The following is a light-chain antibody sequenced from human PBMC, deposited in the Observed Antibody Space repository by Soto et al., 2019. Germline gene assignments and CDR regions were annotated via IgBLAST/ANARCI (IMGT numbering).Light chain of an antibody. CDR2: DAS. CDR1: SSDFGGYNY. Sequence: QSVLTQPASVSGSPGQSITISCTGTSSDFGGYNYVSWYQQHPGKAPKLMIYDASNRPSGVSNRFSGSKSGNTASLTISGLQAEDEADYYCSSYTSSSTLYVFGTGTKVTVL. CDR3: SSYTSSSTLYV. J-gene: IGLJ1*01. V-gene: IGLV2-14*01.